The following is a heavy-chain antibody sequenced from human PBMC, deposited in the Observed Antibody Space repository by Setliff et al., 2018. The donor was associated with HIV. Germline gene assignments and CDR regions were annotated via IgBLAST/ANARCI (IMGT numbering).Heavy chain of an antibody. CDR3: ANMQWASNAWYSFDY. V-gene: IGHV3-7*05. J-gene: IGHJ4*02. Sequence: GGSLRLSCAASGYTFSSYWMAWVRQCPGKGLEWVANIQQQGSEIHYVASVEGRFTISRDNAKNSLYLQMNSLRAEDTAVYYCANMQWASNAWYSFDYWGQGALVTVSS. CDR1: GYTFSSYW. D-gene: IGHD6-19*01. CDR2: IQQQGSEI.